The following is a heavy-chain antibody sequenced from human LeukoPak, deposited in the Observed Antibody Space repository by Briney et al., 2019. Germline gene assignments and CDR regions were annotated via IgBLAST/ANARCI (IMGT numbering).Heavy chain of an antibody. CDR1: GYSISSGYY. CDR3: ARSLYSGSYSLDY. J-gene: IGHJ4*02. CDR2: IGNSGSTI. Sequence: LSLTCTVSGYSISSGYYMSWIPQAPGKGLDWVSYIGNSGSTIYYADSVKGRFTISRDNAKNSLYLQMNSLRAEDTAVYYCARSLYSGSYSLDYWGQGTLVTVSS. V-gene: IGHV3-11*04. D-gene: IGHD1-26*01.